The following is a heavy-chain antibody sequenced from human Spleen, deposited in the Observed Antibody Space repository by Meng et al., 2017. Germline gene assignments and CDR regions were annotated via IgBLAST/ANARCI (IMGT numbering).Heavy chain of an antibody. CDR1: GFTPRSYG. CDR2: IWYDGSNK. CDR3: ARDPGYGANLGAFDY. J-gene: IGHJ4*02. V-gene: IGHV3-33*01. D-gene: IGHD4/OR15-4a*01. Sequence: QVQLVESGGGVVQLGTSLRLSCAASGFTPRSYGMHWVRQAPGKGLEWVAVIWYDGSNKYYGDFVKGRFTISRDYSKNMLYLQMNSLRAEDTAVYYCARDPGYGANLGAFDYWGPGTLVTVSS.